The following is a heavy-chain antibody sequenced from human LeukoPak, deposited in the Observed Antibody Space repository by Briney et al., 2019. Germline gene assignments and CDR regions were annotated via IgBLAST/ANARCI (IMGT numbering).Heavy chain of an antibody. CDR2: ISGSRGST. CDR1: GFTFSSYA. D-gene: IGHD1-7*01. J-gene: IGHJ6*02. V-gene: IGHV3-23*01. CDR3: ARDGELLDYYYGMDV. Sequence: GGSLRLSCAASGFTFSSYAMSWVRQAPGKGLEWVSAISGSRGSTYYADSVKGRFTISRDNAKDSLYLQMNSLRAEDTAVYYCARDGELLDYYYGMDVWGQGTTVTVSS.